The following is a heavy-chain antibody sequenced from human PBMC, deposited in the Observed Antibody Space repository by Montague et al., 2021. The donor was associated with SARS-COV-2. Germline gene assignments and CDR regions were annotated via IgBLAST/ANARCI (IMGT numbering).Heavy chain of an antibody. V-gene: IGHV4/OR15-8*01. D-gene: IGHD3-10*01. Sequence: SETLSLTCTVSNASITTGNWWTWVLQAPGKGLELVGEIHHSGTLXYNPSLKSRVTIPVGTSKNHFSLNLNSVAAADTALYFCARRIRITVFRGVPLTTHSLESWGQGIMVTVSS. CDR3: ARRIRITVFRGVPLTTHSLES. CDR2: IHHSGTL. CDR1: NASITTGNW. J-gene: IGHJ4*02.